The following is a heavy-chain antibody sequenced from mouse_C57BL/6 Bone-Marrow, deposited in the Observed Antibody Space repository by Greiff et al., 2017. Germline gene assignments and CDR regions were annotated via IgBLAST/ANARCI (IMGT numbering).Heavy chain of an antibody. CDR1: GYTFTSYG. J-gene: IGHJ2*01. D-gene: IGHD2-2*01. CDR2: IYPRSGST. Sequence: QVQLQQSGAELARPGASVKLSCKASGYTFTSYGISWVKQRTGQGLEWIGEIYPRSGSTNYNEKFKSKATLTVEKSSSTAYMQLSSLTSEDSAVYDCASRGLRTSYCDYWGQGTTLTVSS. CDR3: ASRGLRTSYCDY. V-gene: IGHV1-81*01.